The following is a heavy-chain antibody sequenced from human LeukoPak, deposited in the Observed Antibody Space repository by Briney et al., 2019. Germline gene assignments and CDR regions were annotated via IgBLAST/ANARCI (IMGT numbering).Heavy chain of an antibody. CDR3: AAGGTYYYNSSGYLYEP. J-gene: IGHJ5*02. Sequence: GGSPRLSCAASGLTVSSNHMSWVRQAPGKGLEWLSVLYSHGRTDYADSVKGRFTISRDNSRNTLYLQMNSLRAEDTAVYYCAAGGTYYYNSSGYLYEPWGQGTLVTVSS. V-gene: IGHV3-53*01. D-gene: IGHD3-22*01. CDR2: LYSHGRT. CDR1: GLTVSSNH.